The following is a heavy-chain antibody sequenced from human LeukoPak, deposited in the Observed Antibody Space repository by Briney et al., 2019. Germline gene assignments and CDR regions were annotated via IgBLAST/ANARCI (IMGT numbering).Heavy chain of an antibody. CDR2: ISTDSGAI. V-gene: IGHV3-48*02. CDR1: GFTFSAYH. J-gene: IGHJ4*02. CDR3: ARRDPFDY. Sequence: GGSLRLSCASSGFTFSAYHMNWVRQAPGKGLEWISFISTDSGAIYYADSVKGRFTISRNNAANSLYLQMNNLRDEDTAVYYCARRDPFDYWGQGTMVTVSS.